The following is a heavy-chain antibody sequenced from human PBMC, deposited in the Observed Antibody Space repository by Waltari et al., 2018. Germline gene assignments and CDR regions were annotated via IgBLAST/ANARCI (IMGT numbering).Heavy chain of an antibody. CDR3: ARSRRLYDFWSGNHGFFDY. CDR2: INHSGST. V-gene: IGHV4-34*01. Sequence: QVQLQQWGAGLLKPSETLSLTCAVYGGSFSGYYWSCIRKPPVKGLEWIGEINHSGSTNYNPSLKSRVTISVDTSKNQFSLKLSSVTAADTAVYYCARSRRLYDFWSGNHGFFDYWGQGTLVTVSS. CDR1: GGSFSGYY. D-gene: IGHD3-3*01. J-gene: IGHJ4*02.